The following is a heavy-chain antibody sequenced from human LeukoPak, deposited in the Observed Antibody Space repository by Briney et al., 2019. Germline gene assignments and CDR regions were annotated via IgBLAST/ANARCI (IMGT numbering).Heavy chain of an antibody. V-gene: IGHV1-2*02. Sequence: GASVKVSCKASGYTFTGYYMHWVRQAPGQGLEWMGWINPNSGGTNYAQKFQGRVTMTRDTSISTAYMELSRLRSDDTALYYCATEETSIITRPWYWGQGTLVTVSS. CDR2: INPNSGGT. CDR1: GYTFTGYY. J-gene: IGHJ4*02. CDR3: ATEETSIITRPWY. D-gene: IGHD6-6*01.